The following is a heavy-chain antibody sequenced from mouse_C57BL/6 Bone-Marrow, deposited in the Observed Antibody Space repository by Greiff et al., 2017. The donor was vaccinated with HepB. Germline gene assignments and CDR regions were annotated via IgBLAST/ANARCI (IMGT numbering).Heavy chain of an antibody. J-gene: IGHJ2*01. Sequence: QVQLQQPGAELVKPGASVKMSCKASGYTFTSYWITWVKQRPGQGLEWIGDIYPGSGSTNYNEKFKSKATLTVDPSTSTAYMQLSSLTSEDSAVYYCARWLLREYYFDYWGQGTTLTVSS. D-gene: IGHD2-3*01. V-gene: IGHV1-55*01. CDR3: ARWLLREYYFDY. CDR2: IYPGSGST. CDR1: GYTFTSYW.